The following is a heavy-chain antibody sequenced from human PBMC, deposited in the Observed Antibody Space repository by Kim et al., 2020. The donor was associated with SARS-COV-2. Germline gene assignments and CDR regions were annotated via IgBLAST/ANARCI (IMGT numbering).Heavy chain of an antibody. CDR1: AFTFSSSA. CDR3: AKRQYSSDSGCSSLSYF. D-gene: IGHD3-22*01. V-gene: IGHV3-23*01. CDR2: ISGSAEYI. J-gene: IGHJ4*01. Sequence: GGSLRLSCAASAFTFSSSAMGWVRRAPGKGLEYVSAISGSAEYIDYADSVKGRFTTSRDNSDNTLYIQMNSLRAEDPAVYYCAKRQYSSDSGCSSLSYF.